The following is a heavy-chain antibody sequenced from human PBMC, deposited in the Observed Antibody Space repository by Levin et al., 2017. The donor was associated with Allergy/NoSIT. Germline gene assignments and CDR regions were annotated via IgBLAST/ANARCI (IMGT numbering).Heavy chain of an antibody. CDR1: GFTFSNYA. Sequence: PGGSLRLSCAASGFTFSNYAMHWVRQAPGKGLEWVGVISDDGSSEFYIDSVKGRFTISRDNSKNRLYLQMNSLRAEDTALYYCVREVAKEGTWGHGTLVIVSS. D-gene: IGHD1-1*01. CDR2: ISDDGSSE. V-gene: IGHV3-30-3*01. J-gene: IGHJ2*01. CDR3: VREVAKEGT.